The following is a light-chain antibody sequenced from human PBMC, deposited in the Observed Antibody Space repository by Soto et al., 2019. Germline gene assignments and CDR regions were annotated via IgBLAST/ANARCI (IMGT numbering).Light chain of an antibody. V-gene: IGLV2-14*03. CDR3: VSFTTSRSYV. CDR2: DVA. CDR1: SSDIGGNDY. Sequence: LTQPASVSDSPGQSITISCTGTSSDIGGNDYVSWYRQYPGEAPKLIIYDVANRPSGVSNRFSGSKSGNTASLIISGLQAEDEADYYCVSFTTSRSYVFGTGTKVTVL. J-gene: IGLJ1*01.